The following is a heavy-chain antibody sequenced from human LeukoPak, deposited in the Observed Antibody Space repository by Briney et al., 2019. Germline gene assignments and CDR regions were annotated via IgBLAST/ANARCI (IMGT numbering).Heavy chain of an antibody. CDR2: ISAYNGNT. V-gene: IGHV1-18*01. Sequence: ASVKVSCKASGYTFTSYGISWVRQAPGQGLEWIGWISAYNGNTNYAQKLQGRVTMTTDTSTSTAYMELRSLRSDDTAVYYCARDSVVVVPAAILDCYYYGMDVWGQGTTVTVSS. CDR3: ARDSVVVVPAAILDCYYYGMDV. J-gene: IGHJ6*02. CDR1: GYTFTSYG. D-gene: IGHD2-2*01.